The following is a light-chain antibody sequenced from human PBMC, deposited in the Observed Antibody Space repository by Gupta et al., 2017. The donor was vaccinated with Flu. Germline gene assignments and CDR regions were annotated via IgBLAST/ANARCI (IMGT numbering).Light chain of an antibody. V-gene: IGKV3-11*01. CDR3: QQRSNWPFFT. CDR1: QSLSSS. CDR2: DAS. Sequence: DIVLTQSPATLSLSPGERATLFCKASQSLSSSLAWYQQKPGQAPRLLIYDASNRDTDIPARFSDSGSGTDYTLTISSLEPEDFAVYYCQQRSNWPFFTFGHGTKVDIK. J-gene: IGKJ3*01.